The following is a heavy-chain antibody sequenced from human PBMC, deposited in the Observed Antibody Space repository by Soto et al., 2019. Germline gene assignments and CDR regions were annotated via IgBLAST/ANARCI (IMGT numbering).Heavy chain of an antibody. V-gene: IGHV1-3*01. Sequence: QVQLVQSGAEVKKPGASVKVSCKASGYTFTSYAMHWVRQAPGQRLEWMGWINAGNGNTKYSQKLQGRVTITRDTSASTAYMELSSLRSEDTGVYYCARMGDIVVVPAATEGYYFDYWGQGTLVTVSS. CDR3: ARMGDIVVVPAATEGYYFDY. CDR2: INAGNGNT. J-gene: IGHJ4*02. CDR1: GYTFTSYA. D-gene: IGHD2-2*01.